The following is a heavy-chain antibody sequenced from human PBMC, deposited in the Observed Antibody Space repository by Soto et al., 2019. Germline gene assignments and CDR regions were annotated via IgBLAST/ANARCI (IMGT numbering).Heavy chain of an antibody. CDR2: IDYNEINQ. J-gene: IGHJ4*02. D-gene: IGHD2-2*01. V-gene: IGHV3-33*01. CDR3: ARAFCPVPTCYDL. CDR1: GFTFSNYG. Sequence: QEQLVESGGGVVQPGRSLRLSCVASGFTFSNYGMHWVRQAPGKGLDWVAGIDYNEINQYYLDPVKGRFTISRDQSKNTMYLQMNSLRAEDTAVYYCARAFCPVPTCYDLWGQGVLVTVSS.